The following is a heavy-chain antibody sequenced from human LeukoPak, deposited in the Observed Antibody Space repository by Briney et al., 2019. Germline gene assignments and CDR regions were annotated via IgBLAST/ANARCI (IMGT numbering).Heavy chain of an antibody. CDR1: GFTFSSYE. CDR2: ISSSSSYI. V-gene: IGHV3-21*05. CDR3: AREDSSSSSRGFDY. Sequence: GGSLRLSCAASGFTFSSYEMNWVRQAPGKGLEWVSYISSSSSYIYYADSVKGRFTISRDNAKNSLYLQMNSLRAEDTAVYYCAREDSSSSSRGFDYWGQGTLVTVSS. J-gene: IGHJ4*02. D-gene: IGHD6-6*01.